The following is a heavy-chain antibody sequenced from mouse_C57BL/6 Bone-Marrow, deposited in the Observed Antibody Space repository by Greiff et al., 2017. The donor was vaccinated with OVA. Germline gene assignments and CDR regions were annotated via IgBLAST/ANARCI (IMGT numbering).Heavy chain of an antibody. CDR2: IWTGGGT. Sequence: VMLVESGPGLVAPSQSLSITCTVSGFSLTSYAISWVRQPPGKGLEWLGVIWTGGGTNYNSALKSRLSISKDNSKSQVFLKMNSLQTDDTARYYCARKGGLPHYYAMDYWGQGTSVTVSS. J-gene: IGHJ4*01. CDR3: ARKGGLPHYYAMDY. CDR1: GFSLTSYA. V-gene: IGHV2-9-1*01.